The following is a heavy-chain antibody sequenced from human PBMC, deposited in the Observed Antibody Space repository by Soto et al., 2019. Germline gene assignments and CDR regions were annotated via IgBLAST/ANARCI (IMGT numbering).Heavy chain of an antibody. J-gene: IGHJ5*02. CDR2: ISSSGSTI. CDR3: ARAQGIAEWFDP. D-gene: IGHD6-13*01. V-gene: IGHV3-11*01. Sequence: GGSLRLSCAASGFTFSDYYMSWIRQAPGKGLEWVSYISSSGSTIYYADSVKGRFPISRDNAKNSLYLQMNSLRAEEPAVCYCARAQGIAEWFDPWGQGTLVTVSS. CDR1: GFTFSDYY.